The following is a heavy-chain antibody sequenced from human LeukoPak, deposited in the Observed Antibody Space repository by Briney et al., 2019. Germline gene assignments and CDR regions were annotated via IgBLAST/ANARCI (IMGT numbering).Heavy chain of an antibody. Sequence: PGGSLRLSCAGSGFTFSNHWMNWVRQAPGKGLEWVASIKDDGSEKHFLDSVNGRFAISRDNAKNSLYLQMSSLRAEDTAVYYCARRGITISGVLVYHYSGLDVWGQGTTVTVSS. D-gene: IGHD3-3*01. J-gene: IGHJ6*02. CDR2: IKDDGSEK. V-gene: IGHV3-7*02. CDR3: ARRGITISGVLVYHYSGLDV. CDR1: GFTFSNHW.